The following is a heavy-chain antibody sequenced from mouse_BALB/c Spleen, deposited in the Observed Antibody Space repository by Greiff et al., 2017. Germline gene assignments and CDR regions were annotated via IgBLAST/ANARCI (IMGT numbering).Heavy chain of an antibody. CDR3: ARVYYDYDGAY. CDR1: GYSITSDYA. J-gene: IGHJ3*01. CDR2: ISYSGST. Sequence: EVHLVESGPGLVKPSQSLSLTCTVTGYSITSDYAWNWIRQFPGNKLEWMGYISYSGSTSYNPSLKSRISITRDTSKNQFFLQLNSVTTEDTATYYCARVYYDYDGAYWGQGTLVTVSA. V-gene: IGHV3-2*02. D-gene: IGHD2-4*01.